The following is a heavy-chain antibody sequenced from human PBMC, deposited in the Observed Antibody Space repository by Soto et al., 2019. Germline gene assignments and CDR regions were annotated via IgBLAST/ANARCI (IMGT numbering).Heavy chain of an antibody. J-gene: IGHJ5*02. CDR3: AKDRGVAIFGVVNWFDP. Sequence: GGSLRLCCAASGFTFSSYAMSWVRQAPGKGLEWVSAISGSGGSTYYADSVKGRFTISRDNSKNTLYLQMNSLRAEDTAVYYFAKDRGVAIFGVVNWFDPWGQGTLVTVSS. CDR2: ISGSGGST. V-gene: IGHV3-23*01. CDR1: GFTFSSYA. D-gene: IGHD3-3*01.